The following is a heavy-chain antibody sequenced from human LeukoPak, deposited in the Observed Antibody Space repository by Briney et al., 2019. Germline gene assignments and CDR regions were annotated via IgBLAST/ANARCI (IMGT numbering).Heavy chain of an antibody. CDR2: IYYSGNT. D-gene: IGHD3-16*01. Sequence: SETLSLTCTVSGGSISSYYWSWIRQPPGKGLEWIGYIYYSGNTNYNPSLKSRVTISVDTSKNQFSLKLSSVTAADTAVYYCARGLRAYYFDYWGQGTLVTVSS. J-gene: IGHJ4*02. CDR3: ARGLRAYYFDY. CDR1: GGSISSYY. V-gene: IGHV4-59*12.